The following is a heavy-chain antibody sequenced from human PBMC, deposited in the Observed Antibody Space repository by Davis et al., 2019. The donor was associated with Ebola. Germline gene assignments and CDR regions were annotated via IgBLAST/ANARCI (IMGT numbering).Heavy chain of an antibody. CDR2: ISSSSSYT. D-gene: IGHD2-2*02. J-gene: IGHJ5*02. Sequence: GESLKISCAASGFTFSSYSMNWVRQAPGKGLEWVSSISSSSSYTNYADSVKGRFTISRDNAKNSLYLQMNSLRAEDTAVYYCAKDTGVVPAAIDWFDPWGQGTLVTVSS. V-gene: IGHV3-21*04. CDR3: AKDTGVVPAAIDWFDP. CDR1: GFTFSSYS.